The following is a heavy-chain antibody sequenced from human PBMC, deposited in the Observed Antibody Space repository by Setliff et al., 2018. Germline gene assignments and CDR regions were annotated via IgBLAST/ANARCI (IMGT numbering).Heavy chain of an antibody. V-gene: IGHV4-31*03. J-gene: IGHJ4*02. CDR3: ARRETYYNFWSGYYAY. Sequence: SETLSLTCTVSGGSISSGGYYWSWIRQHPGKGLEWIGYIYYSGNTYYNPSHKSRVTISVDTSKNQFSLKLSSVTAADTAVYYCARRETYYNFWSGYYAYWGQGTLVTVSS. CDR2: IYYSGNT. CDR1: GGSISSGGYY. D-gene: IGHD3-3*01.